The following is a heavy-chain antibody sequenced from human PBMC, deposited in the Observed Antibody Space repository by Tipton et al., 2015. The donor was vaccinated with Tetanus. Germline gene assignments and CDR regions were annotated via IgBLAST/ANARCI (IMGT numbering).Heavy chain of an antibody. V-gene: IGHV3-30*18. J-gene: IGHJ5*01. CDR2: ISNDGNRK. D-gene: IGHD6-13*01. CDR1: GFTFSNYG. CDR3: AKDISISSSSWFDY. Sequence: SLRLSCAASGFTFSNYGMHWVRQAPGKGLEWVAVISNDGNRKFYSDSLKGRFSISRDNSKNTLYLQMNSLRAEDTALYYCAKDISISSSSWFDYWGQGTLVTVSS.